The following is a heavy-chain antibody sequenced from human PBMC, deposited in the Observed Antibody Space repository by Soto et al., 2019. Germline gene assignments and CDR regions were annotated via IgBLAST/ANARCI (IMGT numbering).Heavy chain of an antibody. CDR2: ISSSGSDS. Sequence: EVQLLDSGGGLVQPGGSLRLSCAASGFTFSTYAMSWVRQAPGKGLDWVAGISSSGSDSYYAGSVKGRFTISRDNSKNTLYLQMNSLRAEDTALYYCAKNLGVRGPRGVDYWGQGTLVTVSS. CDR1: GFTFSTYA. V-gene: IGHV3-23*01. CDR3: AKNLGVRGPRGVDY. J-gene: IGHJ4*02. D-gene: IGHD3-10*01.